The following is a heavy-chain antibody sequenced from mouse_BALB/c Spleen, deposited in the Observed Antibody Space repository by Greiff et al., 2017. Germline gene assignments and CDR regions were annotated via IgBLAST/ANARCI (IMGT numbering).Heavy chain of an antibody. CDR1: GFAFSSYD. CDR2: ISSGGGST. Sequence: EVKLVESGGGLVKPGGSLKLSCAASGFAFSSYDMSWVRQTPEKRLEWVAYISSGGGSTYYPDTVKGRFTISRDNAKNTLYLQMSSLKSEDTAMYYCARQGDYDLYWYFDVWGAGTTVTVSS. CDR3: ARQGDYDLYWYFDV. D-gene: IGHD2-4*01. J-gene: IGHJ1*01. V-gene: IGHV5-12-1*01.